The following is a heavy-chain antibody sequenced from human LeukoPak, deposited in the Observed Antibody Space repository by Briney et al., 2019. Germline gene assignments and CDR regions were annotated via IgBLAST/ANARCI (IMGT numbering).Heavy chain of an antibody. Sequence: SETLSLTCTVSGGSISSSSYYWGWIRQPPGKGLQWIGSIYYTGTTYYNPSLKSRVTMSVDTSKNQFSLKLSSVTAADTAVYYCARLMGFCIDCWGQGTLVTVSS. J-gene: IGHJ4*02. CDR1: GGSISSSSYY. CDR3: ARLMGFCIDC. CDR2: IYYTGTT. D-gene: IGHD2-15*01. V-gene: IGHV4-39*01.